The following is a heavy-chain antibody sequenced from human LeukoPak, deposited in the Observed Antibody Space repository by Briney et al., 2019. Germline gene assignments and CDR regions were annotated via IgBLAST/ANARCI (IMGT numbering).Heavy chain of an antibody. J-gene: IGHJ4*02. Sequence: GGSLRLSCAGSGFXFSSHGMNWVRQAPGKGLEWVSFISYNSNYIFYADSVKGRFTISRDNAKNSLYLQMNSLRAEDTAVYYCARADYYETSGPFGYWGQGTLVIVSS. V-gene: IGHV3-21*01. CDR2: ISYNSNYI. D-gene: IGHD3-22*01. CDR3: ARADYYETSGPFGY. CDR1: GFXFSSHG.